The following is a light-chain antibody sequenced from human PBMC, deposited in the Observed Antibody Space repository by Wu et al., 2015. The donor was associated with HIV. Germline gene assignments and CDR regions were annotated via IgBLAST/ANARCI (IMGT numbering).Light chain of an antibody. J-gene: IGKJ1*01. V-gene: IGKV3-20*01. CDR1: PSVNTNY. CDR2: AAS. CDR3: HQYGNSPRT. Sequence: EIMLTQSPDTLSLSPGERTTLFCRASPSVNTNYLSWFQHKPGQPPRLLIYAASSRATGIPDRFSGSGSGTDFSLTISRLEPEDFAVYYCHQYGNSPRTFGQGTKVEIK.